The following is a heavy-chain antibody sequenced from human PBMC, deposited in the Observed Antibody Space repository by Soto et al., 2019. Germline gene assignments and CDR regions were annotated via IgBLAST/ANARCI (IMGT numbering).Heavy chain of an antibody. CDR1: GFTSSNFG. V-gene: IGHV3-33*01. CDR2: IWYDVSNK. D-gene: IGHD6-19*01. Sequence: GSLRLSCAASGFTSSNFGMHWVLQAPGKGLEWVAVIWYDVSNKYYADSVKGRFTISRDNSKNTLYLQMNSLRAEDTAVYYCAREGVAVAGTDFDNWGQGTLVTVSS. J-gene: IGHJ4*02. CDR3: AREGVAVAGTDFDN.